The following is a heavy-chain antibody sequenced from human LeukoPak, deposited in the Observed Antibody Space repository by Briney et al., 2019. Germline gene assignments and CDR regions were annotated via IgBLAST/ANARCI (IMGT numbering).Heavy chain of an antibody. CDR1: GGSISSGSYY. V-gene: IGHV4-61*02. Sequence: SQTLSLTCTVSGGSISSGSYYWSWIRQPAGKGLEWIGRIYTSGSTNYNPSLKSRVTISVDTSKNQFSLKLSSVTAADTAVYYCARASDYSNYGSYFDYWGQGTLVTVSS. CDR2: IYTSGST. D-gene: IGHD4-11*01. J-gene: IGHJ4*02. CDR3: ARASDYSNYGSYFDY.